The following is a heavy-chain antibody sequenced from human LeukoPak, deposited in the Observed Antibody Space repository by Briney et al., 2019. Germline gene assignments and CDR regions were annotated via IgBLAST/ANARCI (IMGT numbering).Heavy chain of an antibody. J-gene: IGHJ4*02. Sequence: PGGSLRLSCAASGFTFSSNWMSWLRQAPGKGLEWVANIKQDGSEKYYVDSVKGRFTISRDNAKNSLYLQMNSLRAEDTAVYYCARDGSEDYYGSGSLDYWGQGTLATVSS. CDR1: GFTFSSNW. D-gene: IGHD3-10*01. CDR2: IKQDGSEK. CDR3: ARDGSEDYYGSGSLDY. V-gene: IGHV3-7*01.